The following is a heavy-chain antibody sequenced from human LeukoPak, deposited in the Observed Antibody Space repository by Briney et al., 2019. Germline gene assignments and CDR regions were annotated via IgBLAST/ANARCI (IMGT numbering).Heavy chain of an antibody. Sequence: SVKVSCKASGGTFSSYTISWVRQAPGQGLEWMGRIIPILGIANYAQKFQGRVTITADKSTSTAYMELSSLRSEDTAVYYCAKDRGVQLWLFDYWGQGTLVTVSS. D-gene: IGHD5-18*01. CDR3: AKDRGVQLWLFDY. J-gene: IGHJ4*02. CDR1: GGTFSSYT. CDR2: IIPILGIA. V-gene: IGHV1-69*04.